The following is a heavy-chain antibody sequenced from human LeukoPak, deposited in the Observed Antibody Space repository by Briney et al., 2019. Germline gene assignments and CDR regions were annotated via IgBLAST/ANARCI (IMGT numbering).Heavy chain of an antibody. J-gene: IGHJ6*02. V-gene: IGHV4-39*01. CDR2: ISYSGNT. Sequence: SETLSLTCTVSGGSIISSDYHWGWVRQPPGKGLEWIGTISYSGNTDYNPSLRSRVTISVDTSNNQFSLKLTSVTAADTGVYYCARHSPGYYYYGMDVWGQGTTVTVSS. CDR3: ARHSPGYYYYGMDV. CDR1: GGSIISSDYH.